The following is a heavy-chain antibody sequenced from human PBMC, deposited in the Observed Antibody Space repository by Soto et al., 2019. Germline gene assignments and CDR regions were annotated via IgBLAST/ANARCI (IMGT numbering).Heavy chain of an antibody. CDR2: MNPNSGNT. CDR3: ARVHTVTTYFDG. J-gene: IGHJ2*01. CDR1: GYTFTSYD. Sequence: QVQLVQSGAEVRKPGASVKVSCKASGYTFTSYDINWVRQASGQGLEWMGWMNPNSGNTGSAQRFQGRLTLTRNTSINTAYMEVTSLTSEDAAVYYWARVHTVTTYFDGWGRGTLVAVSS. V-gene: IGHV1-8*01. D-gene: IGHD4-17*01.